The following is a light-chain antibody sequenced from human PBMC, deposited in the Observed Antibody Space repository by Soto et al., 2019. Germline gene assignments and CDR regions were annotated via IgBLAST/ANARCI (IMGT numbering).Light chain of an antibody. CDR2: GAS. CDR1: QSISSY. J-gene: IGKJ2*01. Sequence: EIVLTQSPGTLSLSPGERATLSCRASQSISSYLAWYQQKPGQAPRLLIYGASSRATGIPDRFSGSGSGTDFSLTITSREPADFAVYYCQQSGSSPVTFGEGTKLEIK. V-gene: IGKV3-20*01. CDR3: QQSGSSPVT.